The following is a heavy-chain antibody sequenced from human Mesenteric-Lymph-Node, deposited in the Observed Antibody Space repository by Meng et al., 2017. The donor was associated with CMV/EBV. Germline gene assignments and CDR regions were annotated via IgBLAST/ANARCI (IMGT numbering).Heavy chain of an antibody. CDR2: IYTDGSGT. CDR1: GFTFSNYW. Sequence: GGSLKISCAASGFTFSNYWMHWVRQAPGKGLVWVSRIYTDGSGTSYADSVKGRFTISRDNAKNTLYLQMNSLRAEDTAVYFCASPRYCTSTSCYSFDYWGQGTLVTVSS. J-gene: IGHJ4*02. CDR3: ASPRYCTSTSCYSFDY. D-gene: IGHD2-2*01. V-gene: IGHV3-74*01.